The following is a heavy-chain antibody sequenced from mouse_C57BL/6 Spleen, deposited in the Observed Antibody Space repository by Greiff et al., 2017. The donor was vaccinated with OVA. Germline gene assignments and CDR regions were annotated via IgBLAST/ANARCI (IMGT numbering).Heavy chain of an antibody. CDR2: IDPSDSET. Sequence: QVQLKESGAELVRPGSSVKLSCKASGYTFTSYWMHWVKQRPIQGLEWIGNIDPSDSETHYNQKFKDKATLTVDKSSSTAYMQLSSLTSEDSAVYYCARRDYYGSSYYFDYWGQGTTLTVSS. D-gene: IGHD1-1*01. CDR3: ARRDYYGSSYYFDY. CDR1: GYTFTSYW. V-gene: IGHV1-52*01. J-gene: IGHJ2*01.